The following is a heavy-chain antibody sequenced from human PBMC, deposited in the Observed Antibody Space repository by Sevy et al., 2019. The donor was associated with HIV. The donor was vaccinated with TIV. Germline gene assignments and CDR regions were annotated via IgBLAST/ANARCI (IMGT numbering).Heavy chain of an antibody. Sequence: GGFLRLSCAASGFTFSSYAMHWVRQAPGKGLEWVAVISYDGTNKYYADSVKGRFTISRDNSKKILYVQMNSLRGEDTAVYYCLTDQHDYAGNVRTGWFDPWGQGTLVTVSS. CDR2: ISYDGTNK. D-gene: IGHD4-17*01. CDR3: LTDQHDYAGNVRTGWFDP. J-gene: IGHJ5*02. V-gene: IGHV3-30-3*01. CDR1: GFTFSSYA.